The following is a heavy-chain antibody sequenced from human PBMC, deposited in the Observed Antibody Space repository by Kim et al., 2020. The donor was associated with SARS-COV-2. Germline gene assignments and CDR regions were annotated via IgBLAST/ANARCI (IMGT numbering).Heavy chain of an antibody. CDR2: N. V-gene: IGHV6-1*01. D-gene: IGHD5-18*01. CDR3: ARSGYSYGYS. Sequence: NDYAVSVKSRITINPDTSKNQFSLQLNSVTPEDTAVYYCARSGYSYGYSWGQGTLVTVSS. J-gene: IGHJ4*02.